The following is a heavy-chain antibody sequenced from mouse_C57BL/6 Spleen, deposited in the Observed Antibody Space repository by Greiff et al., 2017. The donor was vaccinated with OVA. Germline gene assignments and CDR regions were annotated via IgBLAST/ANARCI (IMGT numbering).Heavy chain of an antibody. J-gene: IGHJ4*01. D-gene: IGHD2-3*01. CDR1: GYAFSSYW. CDR3: AGEIYDGRYAMDY. Sequence: QVQLQQSGAELVKPGASVKISCKASGYAFSSYWMNWVKQRPGKGLEWIGQIYPGDGDTNYNGKFKGKATLTADKSSSTAYMQLSSLTSEDSAVYFCAGEIYDGRYAMDYWGQGTSVTVSS. V-gene: IGHV1-80*01. CDR2: IYPGDGDT.